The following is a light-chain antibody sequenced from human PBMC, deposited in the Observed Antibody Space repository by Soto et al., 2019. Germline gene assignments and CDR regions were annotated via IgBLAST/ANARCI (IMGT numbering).Light chain of an antibody. V-gene: IGKV1-5*01. CDR3: QQYNSYSPGLYT. Sequence: DIQMTQSPSTLSASVGDRVTITCRASQSISSWLAWYQQKPGKAPKLLIYDASSLESGVPSRFSGSGSGTEFTLTISILQPDDFATYYCQQYNSYSPGLYTFGQGTKLEIK. J-gene: IGKJ2*01. CDR2: DAS. CDR1: QSISSW.